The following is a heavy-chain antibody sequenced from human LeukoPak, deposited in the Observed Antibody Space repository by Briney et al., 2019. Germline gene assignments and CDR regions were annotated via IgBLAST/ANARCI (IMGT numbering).Heavy chain of an antibody. V-gene: IGHV3-48*03. Sequence: PGGSLRLSCAASGFTVSSNYMNWVRQAPGKGLEWVSYISGSGSTIYYADSVKGRFTISRDNAKNSLYLQMNSLRAEDTAVYYCAREYYSSGWYNWLDPWGQGTLVTVSS. CDR2: ISGSGSTI. D-gene: IGHD6-19*01. J-gene: IGHJ5*02. CDR1: GFTVSSNY. CDR3: AREYYSSGWYNWLDP.